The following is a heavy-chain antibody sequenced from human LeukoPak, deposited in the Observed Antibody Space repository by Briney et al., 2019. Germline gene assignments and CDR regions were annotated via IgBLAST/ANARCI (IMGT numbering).Heavy chain of an antibody. J-gene: IGHJ3*02. D-gene: IGHD1-26*01. CDR1: GFTFSSYG. CDR2: ISYDGSNK. CDR3: AKDSGSYSAFDI. V-gene: IGHV3-30*18. Sequence: PGSSLRLSCAASGFTFSSYGMHWVRQAPGKGLEWVAVISYDGSNKYYADSVKGRFTISRDNSKNTLYLQVNSLRAEDTAVYYCAKDSGSYSAFDIWGQGTMVTVSS.